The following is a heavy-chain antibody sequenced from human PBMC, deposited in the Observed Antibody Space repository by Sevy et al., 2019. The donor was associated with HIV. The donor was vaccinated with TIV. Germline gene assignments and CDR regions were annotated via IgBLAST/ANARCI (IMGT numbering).Heavy chain of an antibody. D-gene: IGHD3-22*01. CDR3: TSYYDSSGYYYYYGMDV. CDR2: IRSKAYGGTT. CDR1: GFTFGDYA. J-gene: IGHJ6*02. V-gene: IGHV3-49*03. Sequence: GGSLRLSCTASGFTFGDYAMSWFRQAPGKGLEWVGFIRSKAYGGTTEYAASVKGRFTISRDDSKSIAYLQMNSLKTEDTAVYYCTSYYDSSGYYYYYGMDVWGQGTTVTVSS.